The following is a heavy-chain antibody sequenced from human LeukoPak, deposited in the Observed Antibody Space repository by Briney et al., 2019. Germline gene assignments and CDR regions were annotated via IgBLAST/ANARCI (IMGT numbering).Heavy chain of an antibody. CDR1: GFTFSSYG. Sequence: GGSLRLSCAASGFTFSSYGVHWVRQAPGKGLEWVAFIRYDGSNKYYADSVKGRFTISRDNSKNTLYLQMNSLRAEDTAVYYCAIKWGIVVVPAAIGPLDYWGQGTLVTVSS. D-gene: IGHD2-2*01. CDR3: AIKWGIVVVPAAIGPLDY. CDR2: IRYDGSNK. J-gene: IGHJ4*02. V-gene: IGHV3-30*02.